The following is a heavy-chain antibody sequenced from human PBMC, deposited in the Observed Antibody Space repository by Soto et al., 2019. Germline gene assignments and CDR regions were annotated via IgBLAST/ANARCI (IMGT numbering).Heavy chain of an antibody. CDR1: GGTFSSYA. CDR2: IIPIFGTA. J-gene: IGHJ6*02. V-gene: IGHV1-69*06. D-gene: IGHD3-22*01. CDR3: ARALAYYDSSGYFADDYYGMDV. Sequence: GASVKVSCKAFGGTFSSYAISWVRQAPGQGLEWMGGIIPIFGTANYAQKFQGRVTITADKSTSTAYMELSSLRSEDTAVYYCARALAYYDSSGYFADDYYGMDVWGQGTTVTVSS.